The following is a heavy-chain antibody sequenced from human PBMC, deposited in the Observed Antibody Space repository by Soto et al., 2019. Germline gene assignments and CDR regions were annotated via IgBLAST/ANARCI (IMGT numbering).Heavy chain of an antibody. J-gene: IGHJ2*01. Sequence: EVQLVESGGNLIQPGGSLRLSFAASGFTVTNKYMTWVRQAPGKGLEWVSLLYSGGATSYADSVKGRFTISRDNSKDILYLQVNSLRAEDTAVYYCARVDSGDYGWYFDLWGRGTLVTVSS. CDR3: ARVDSGDYGWYFDL. V-gene: IGHV3-53*01. CDR1: GFTVTNKY. D-gene: IGHD4-17*01. CDR2: LYSGGAT.